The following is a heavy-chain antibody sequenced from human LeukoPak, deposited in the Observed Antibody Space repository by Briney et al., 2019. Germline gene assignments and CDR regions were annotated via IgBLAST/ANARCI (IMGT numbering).Heavy chain of an antibody. Sequence: GSLRLSCAASGFTFSSYSMNWVRQAPGKGLEWVSYICSSSSTIYYADSVKGRFTISRDNSKNTLYLQMNSLRAEDTAVYYCAKDRIVGATKAWGQGTLVTVSS. J-gene: IGHJ4*02. CDR3: AKDRIVGATKA. V-gene: IGHV3-48*01. CDR1: GFTFSSYS. D-gene: IGHD1-26*01. CDR2: ICSSSSTI.